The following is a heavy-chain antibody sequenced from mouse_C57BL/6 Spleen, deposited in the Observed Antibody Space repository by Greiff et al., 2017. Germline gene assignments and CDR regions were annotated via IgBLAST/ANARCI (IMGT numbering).Heavy chain of an antibody. CDR2: IYPGSGST. D-gene: IGHD2-2*01. V-gene: IGHV1-55*01. CDR1: GYTFTSYW. Sequence: QVQLQPGAELVKPGASVKMSCKASGYTFTSYWITWVKQRPGQGLEWIGDIYPGSGSTNYNEKFKSKATLTVDTSSSTAYMQLSSLTSEDSAVYYCARYGYGGDAMDYWGQGTSVTVSS. CDR3: ARYGYGGDAMDY. J-gene: IGHJ4*01.